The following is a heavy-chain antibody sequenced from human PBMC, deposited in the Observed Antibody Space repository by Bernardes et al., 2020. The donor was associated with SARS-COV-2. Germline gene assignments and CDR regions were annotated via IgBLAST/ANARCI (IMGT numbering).Heavy chain of an antibody. CDR2: IYYSGST. V-gene: IGHV4-39*01. D-gene: IGHD5-12*01. CDR1: GGSISSSSYY. J-gene: IGHJ4*02. Sequence: DTPSNPCTVSGGSISSSSYYWGWIRQPPGKGLEWIGSIYYSGSTYYNPSLKSRVTISVDTSKNQFSLKLSSVTAADTAVYYCARHCPRWLQFDGYFDYWGQGTLVTGSA. CDR3: ARHCPRWLQFDGYFDY.